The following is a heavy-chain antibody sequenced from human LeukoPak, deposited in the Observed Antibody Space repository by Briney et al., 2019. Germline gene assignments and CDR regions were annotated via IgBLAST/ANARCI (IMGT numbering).Heavy chain of an antibody. Sequence: SETLSLTCTVSGGSISSYYWSWIRKPPGKGLEWIGYIYYSGSTNYNPSLKSRVTISVDTSKNQFSLKLSSVTAADTAVYYCARDGAYSGSFDYWGQGTLVTVSS. V-gene: IGHV4-59*01. CDR3: ARDGAYSGSFDY. D-gene: IGHD1-26*01. J-gene: IGHJ4*02. CDR1: GGSISSYY. CDR2: IYYSGST.